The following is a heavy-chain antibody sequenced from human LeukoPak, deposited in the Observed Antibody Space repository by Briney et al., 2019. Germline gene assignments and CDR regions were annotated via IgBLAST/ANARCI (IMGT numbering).Heavy chain of an antibody. V-gene: IGHV3-23*01. Sequence: GGSLRRSCAASGFTFSSYAMSWVRQAPGKGLEWVSAISGSGGSTYYADSVKGRFTIFRDNSKNTLYLQMNSLRAEDTAVYYCAKGDSSGYYYRPGYYFDYWGQGTLVTVSS. J-gene: IGHJ4*02. CDR3: AKGDSSGYYYRPGYYFDY. CDR1: GFTFSSYA. D-gene: IGHD3-22*01. CDR2: ISGSGGST.